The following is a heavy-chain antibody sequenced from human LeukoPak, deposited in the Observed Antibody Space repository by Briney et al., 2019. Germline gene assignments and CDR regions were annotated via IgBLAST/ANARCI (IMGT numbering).Heavy chain of an antibody. D-gene: IGHD6-6*01. Sequence: SETLSLTCAVYGGSFSGYYWSWIRQPPGRGLEWIGEINQSGSTNYNPSLKSRVTISVDTSKNQFSLKLTSETAADTAVYYCARARSSSSLDALDIWGQGTMVTVSS. J-gene: IGHJ3*02. CDR1: GGSFSGYY. V-gene: IGHV4-34*01. CDR2: INQSGST. CDR3: ARARSSSSLDALDI.